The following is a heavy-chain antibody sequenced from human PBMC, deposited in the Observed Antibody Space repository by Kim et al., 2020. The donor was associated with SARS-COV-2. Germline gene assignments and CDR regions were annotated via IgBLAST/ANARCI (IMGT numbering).Heavy chain of an antibody. CDR3: ANKWNINH. J-gene: IGHJ5*02. V-gene: IGHV3-23*01. CDR1: GFTFSAYA. D-gene: IGHD1-20*01. Sequence: GGSLRLSCAAAGFTFSAYAMSWVRQAPGKGLEWVSYINHDGGYTYYTDSVKGRFTISSDNYKNKVTLQMKSLRAEDTAEYYCANKWNINHLGQGTLDTV. CDR2: INHDGGYT.